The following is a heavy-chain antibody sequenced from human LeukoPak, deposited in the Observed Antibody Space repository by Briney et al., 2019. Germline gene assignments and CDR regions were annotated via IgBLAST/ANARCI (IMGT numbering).Heavy chain of an antibody. CDR2: ISSISSYI. D-gene: IGHD1-1*01. CDR1: GFTFSSYS. J-gene: IGHJ4*02. CDR3: ARDQTTYYFDY. Sequence: GGSLRLSCAASGFTFSSYSMNWVRQAPGKGLEWVSSISSISSYIYYADSVKGRFTISRDNAKNSLYMQMNSLRAEDTAVYYCARDQTTYYFDYWGQGTLVTVSS. V-gene: IGHV3-21*01.